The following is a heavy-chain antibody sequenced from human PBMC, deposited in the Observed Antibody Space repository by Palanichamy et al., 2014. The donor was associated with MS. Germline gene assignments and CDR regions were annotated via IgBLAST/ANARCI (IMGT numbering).Heavy chain of an antibody. CDR2: ISGSSSPI. CDR3: ARDRVGGAFDY. J-gene: IGHJ4*02. CDR1: IHFSSYA. Sequence: EVQPWSLGRLGTVWGVPETLLCSLWIHFSSYAMNWVRQAPGKGLEWVSFISGSSSPIYYADSVEGRFTISRDNAKNSLYLQMNSLRHEDAAVYYCARDRVGGAFDYWGQGTLVTVSS. V-gene: IGHV3-48*02. D-gene: IGHD1-26*01.